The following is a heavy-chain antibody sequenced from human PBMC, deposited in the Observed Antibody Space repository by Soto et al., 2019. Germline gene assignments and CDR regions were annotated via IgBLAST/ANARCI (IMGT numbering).Heavy chain of an antibody. CDR1: GFTFISYA. CDR3: ARSRHGSGSYTHFYYGLDV. CDR2: ISFDGSTE. V-gene: IGHV3-30-3*01. J-gene: IGHJ6*02. D-gene: IGHD3-10*01. Sequence: QVQLLESGGGVVQPGRSLRLSCAASGFTFISYAMHCVRQAPGKVLEGVAVISFDGSTEYYADSVKGRFTISRDNSKNTVYLQMNSLRSEDTAVYYCARSRHGSGSYTHFYYGLDVWGQGTPVTVSS.